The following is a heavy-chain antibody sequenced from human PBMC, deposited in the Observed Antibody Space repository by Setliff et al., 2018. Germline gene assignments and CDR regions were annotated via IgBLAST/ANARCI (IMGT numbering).Heavy chain of an antibody. Sequence: PSETLSLTCTVSGGSISSGDYYWSWIRQPPGKGLEWIGYIYYSGSTNYNPSLKSRVTISLDTSKKQFSLKLSSVTAADTAVYYCARGVAVAGTNTFDYWGQGTLVTVSS. CDR3: ARGVAVAGTNTFDY. V-gene: IGHV4-61*08. CDR2: IYYSGST. CDR1: GGSISSGDYY. J-gene: IGHJ4*02. D-gene: IGHD6-19*01.